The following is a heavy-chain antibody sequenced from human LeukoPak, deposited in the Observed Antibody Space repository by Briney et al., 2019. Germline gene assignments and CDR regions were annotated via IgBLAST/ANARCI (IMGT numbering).Heavy chain of an antibody. J-gene: IGHJ3*02. D-gene: IGHD3-10*01. CDR2: ISYDGSNK. CDR1: GFTFSSYG. Sequence: PGGSLRLSCAASGFTFSSYGMHWVRQAPGKGLEWVAVISYDGSNKYYADSVKGRFTISRDNSKNTLYLQMNSLRAEDTAVYYCAHPRAGETRGRKDAFDIWGQGTMVTVSS. V-gene: IGHV3-30*03. CDR3: AHPRAGETRGRKDAFDI.